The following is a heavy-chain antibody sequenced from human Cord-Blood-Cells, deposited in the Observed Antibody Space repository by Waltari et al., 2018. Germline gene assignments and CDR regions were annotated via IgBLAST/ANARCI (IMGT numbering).Heavy chain of an antibody. J-gene: IGHJ4*02. D-gene: IGHD2-2*01. CDR2: TYYSGST. CDR3: ARHFGRNIVVVPAAIDY. V-gene: IGHV4-39*01. CDR1: GGSISSSSYY. Sequence: QLQLQESGPGLAKPSETLSLTCNVSGGSISSSSYYWGWIRQPPGKGLEWIGITYYSGSTYYNPSLKSRVTISVDTSKNQFSLKLSSVTAADTAVYYCARHFGRNIVVVPAAIDYWGQGTLVTVAS.